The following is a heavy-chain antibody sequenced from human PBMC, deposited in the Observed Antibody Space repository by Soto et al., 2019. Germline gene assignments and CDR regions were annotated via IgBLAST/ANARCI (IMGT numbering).Heavy chain of an antibody. D-gene: IGHD3-10*01. Sequence: ASVKVSCKVSGYTLTEISLHWVRQAPGKGLEWMGGLDPDNGETIYAQKFQGRVTMTEDTSTETAFMELSILRSEDTAVYYCATVNFGNWFDPCGQGTLLTVSS. CDR3: ATVNFGNWFDP. V-gene: IGHV1-24*01. CDR1: GYTLTEIS. CDR2: LDPDNGET. J-gene: IGHJ5*02.